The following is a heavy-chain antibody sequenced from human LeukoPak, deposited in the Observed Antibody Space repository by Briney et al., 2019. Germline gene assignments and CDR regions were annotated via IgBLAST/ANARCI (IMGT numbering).Heavy chain of an antibody. CDR2: ISGSGGST. D-gene: IGHD6-13*01. CDR1: RFTFSNFA. Sequence: GGSLRLSCAASRFTFSNFAMSWVRQAPGKGLEWVSAISGSGGSTYYADSVKGRFTISRDNSKNALFLQMNSLRAEDTAVYYCARDGAAAGSGYYYMDVWGKGTTVTVSS. J-gene: IGHJ6*03. CDR3: ARDGAAAGSGYYYMDV. V-gene: IGHV3-23*01.